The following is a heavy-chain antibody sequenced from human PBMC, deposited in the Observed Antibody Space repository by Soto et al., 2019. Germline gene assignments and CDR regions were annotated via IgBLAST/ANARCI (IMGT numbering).Heavy chain of an antibody. CDR2: ISSDGSNK. CDR1: GFTFSSYA. J-gene: IGHJ4*02. D-gene: IGHD6-19*01. Sequence: GGSLRLSCSASGFTFSSYAMHWVRQAPGKGLEWVAVISSDGSNKYYADSVKGRFTISRDNSKNTLYLQMNSLRAEDTAVYYSEKDLYSGGWDYFNSWGQETLFT. V-gene: IGHV3-30*18. CDR3: EKDLYSGGWDYFNS.